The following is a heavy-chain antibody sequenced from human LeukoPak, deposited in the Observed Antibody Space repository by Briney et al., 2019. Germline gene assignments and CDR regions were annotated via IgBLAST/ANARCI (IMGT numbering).Heavy chain of an antibody. CDR2: IYYSGST. V-gene: IGHV4-59*01. Sequence: SETLSLTCTVSGGSISSYYWSWIRQPPGKGREWLGYIYYSGSTNYNPSLKSRVTISVDTSKNQFSLKLSSVTAADTAVYYCARGLIFGVVLDPWGQGTLVTVSS. D-gene: IGHD3-3*01. CDR1: GGSISSYY. CDR3: ARGLIFGVVLDP. J-gene: IGHJ5*02.